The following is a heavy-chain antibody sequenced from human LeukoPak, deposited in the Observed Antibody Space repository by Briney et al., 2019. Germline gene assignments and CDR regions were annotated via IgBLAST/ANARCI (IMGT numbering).Heavy chain of an antibody. CDR1: GFTVSSNY. CDR3: AREIGDPNVYYYYMDV. CDR2: IYSGGST. V-gene: IGHV3-66*01. Sequence: GGSLRLSCAASGFTVSSNYMSWVRQAPGKGLEWVSVIYSGGSTYYADSVKGRFTISRDNSKNTLYLQMNSLRAEDTAVYYCAREIGDPNVYYYYMDVWGKGTTVTISS. J-gene: IGHJ6*03. D-gene: IGHD3-10*01.